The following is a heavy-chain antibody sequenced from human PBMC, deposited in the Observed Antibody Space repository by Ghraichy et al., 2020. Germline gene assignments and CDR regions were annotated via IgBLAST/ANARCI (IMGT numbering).Heavy chain of an antibody. Sequence: ESLNISCKGSGYRFTNYWIGWVRQMPGKGLEWMGIIFPGDSDIRYSASFQGQVTISADKSINTAYLQWSSLRASDTAMYYCARTPQRTVFAAHIHDMDVWGQGTTVTVSS. D-gene: IGHD3-3*01. J-gene: IGHJ6*02. CDR1: GYRFTNYW. CDR3: ARTPQRTVFAAHIHDMDV. V-gene: IGHV5-51*01. CDR2: IFPGDSDI.